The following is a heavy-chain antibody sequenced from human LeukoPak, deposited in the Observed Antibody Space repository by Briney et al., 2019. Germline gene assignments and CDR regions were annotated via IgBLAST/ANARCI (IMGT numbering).Heavy chain of an antibody. D-gene: IGHD6-13*01. CDR1: RYTLTELS. CDR3: ATYHAGQPQLPTLDY. Sequence: ASVKVSCKVSRYTLTELSMHWVRQAPGKGLEWMGGFDPEDGEKIYAQKLQGRVTMTEDTSTDTAYRELSSRRSEDTAVYYCATYHAGQPQLPTLDYWGQGTLVTVCS. J-gene: IGHJ4*02. CDR2: FDPEDGEK. V-gene: IGHV1-24*01.